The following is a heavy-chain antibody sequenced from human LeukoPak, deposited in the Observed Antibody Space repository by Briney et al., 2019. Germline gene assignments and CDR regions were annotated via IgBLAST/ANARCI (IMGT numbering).Heavy chain of an antibody. CDR3: AKSATMVREVNDAFDI. CDR2: ISGSGVST. CDR1: GFTFSSYA. D-gene: IGHD3-10*01. V-gene: IGHV3-23*01. J-gene: IGHJ3*02. Sequence: GGSLRLSCAASGFTFSSYAMSWVRQAPGKGLEWVSAISGSGVSTYYADSVKGRFTISRDNSKNTLYLQMNSLRAEDTAVYYCAKSATMVREVNDAFDIWGQGTMVTVSS.